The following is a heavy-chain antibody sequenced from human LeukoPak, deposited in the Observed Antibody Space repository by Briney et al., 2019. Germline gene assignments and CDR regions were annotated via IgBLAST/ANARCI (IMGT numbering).Heavy chain of an antibody. Sequence: PSETLSLTCSVSGGSITSSSYYWGWIRQPPEKGLEWIVSIYYTGGTYYSPSLKSRVTISADTSKNQFSLNLGSVTAADTAVYYCARHGGTRVTLVQVYYFDYWGQRTLVTVSS. CDR3: ARHGGTRVTLVQVYYFDY. V-gene: IGHV4-39*01. CDR1: GGSITSSSYY. CDR2: IYYTGGT. D-gene: IGHD4-11*01. J-gene: IGHJ4*02.